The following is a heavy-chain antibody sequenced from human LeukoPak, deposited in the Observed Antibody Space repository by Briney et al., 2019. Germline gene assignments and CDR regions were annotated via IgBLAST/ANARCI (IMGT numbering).Heavy chain of an antibody. CDR2: IHHGGNT. CDR1: GGSFSGYY. D-gene: IGHD4-17*01. V-gene: IGHV4-34*09. J-gene: IGHJ4*02. Sequence: PSETLSLTCAVYGGSFSGYYWSWIRQPPGKGLEWIGSIHHGGNTYDNPSLKSRVTISVDTSKNQISLMVTSVSATDTAIYYCARVSAYGDHFYFDYWGQGTLVSVSS. CDR3: ARVSAYGDHFYFDY.